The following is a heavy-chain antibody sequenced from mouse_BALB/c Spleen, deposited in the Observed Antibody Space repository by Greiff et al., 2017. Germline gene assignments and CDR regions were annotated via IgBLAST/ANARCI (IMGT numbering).Heavy chain of an antibody. Sequence: VQLQHSGPELVKPGASVRISCKASGYTFTSYYIHWVKQRPGQGLEWIGWIYPGNVNTKYNEKFKGKATLTADKSSSTAYMQLSSLTSEDSAVYFCARAGGNDWYFDVWGAGTTVTVSS. J-gene: IGHJ1*01. V-gene: IGHV1S56*01. CDR3: ARAGGNDWYFDV. D-gene: IGHD2-1*01. CDR1: GYTFTSYY. CDR2: IYPGNVNT.